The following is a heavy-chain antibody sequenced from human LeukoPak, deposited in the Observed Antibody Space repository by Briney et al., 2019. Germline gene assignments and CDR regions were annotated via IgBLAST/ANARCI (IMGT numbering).Heavy chain of an antibody. CDR1: GFTFSSYA. Sequence: PGGSLRLSCAVSGFTFSSYAMSWVRQAPGKGLEWVSAISGSGGSTYYADSVKGRFTISRDNSKNTMYLQMNSLRNEDTAVYYCARGRFNYGWGMDVWGQGTTVIVSS. CDR2: ISGSGGST. D-gene: IGHD5-18*01. CDR3: ARGRFNYGWGMDV. V-gene: IGHV3-23*01. J-gene: IGHJ6*02.